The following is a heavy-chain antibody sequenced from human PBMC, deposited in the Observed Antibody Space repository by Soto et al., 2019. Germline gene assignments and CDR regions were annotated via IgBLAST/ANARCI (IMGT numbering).Heavy chain of an antibody. CDR2: IDQDGSER. Sequence: EVQLVESGGGLVQPGESLRLSCAASGFTFSTYWMTWVRQPPGKGLEWVANIDQDGSERYYVDSVRGRFTISRDNAKNSLYLQMNSLGVECTAVYYCLCGGNFFVYWGQGTLVTVSP. V-gene: IGHV3-7*01. D-gene: IGHD3-16*01. J-gene: IGHJ4*02. CDR1: GFTFSTYW. CDR3: LCGGNFFVY.